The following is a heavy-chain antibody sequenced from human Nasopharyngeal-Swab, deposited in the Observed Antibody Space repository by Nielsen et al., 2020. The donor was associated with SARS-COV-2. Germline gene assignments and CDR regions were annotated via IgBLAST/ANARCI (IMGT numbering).Heavy chain of an antibody. CDR1: GDSVSSNSAA. CDR3: ARIAQLVAPA. D-gene: IGHD6-13*01. V-gene: IGHV6-1*01. J-gene: IGHJ4*02. Sequence: SETLSLTCAISGDSVSSNSAAWHWIRQSASRGLEWLGRTYYRSKWYNDYAVSVKSRIIINPDTSNNQFSLQLNSVTPEDTAVYYCARIAQLVAPAWGQGTLVTVSS. CDR2: TYYRSKWYN.